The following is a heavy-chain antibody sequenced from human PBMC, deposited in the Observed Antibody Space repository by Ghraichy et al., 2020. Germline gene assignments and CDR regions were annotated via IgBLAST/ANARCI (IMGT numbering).Heavy chain of an antibody. CDR1: GFTFSSYA. V-gene: IGHV3-23*01. J-gene: IGHJ4*02. D-gene: IGHD3-22*01. CDR3: AKKGYYDSSGYYYAFWNYFDC. Sequence: GGSLRLSCAASGFTFSSYAMNWVRQAPGKGLEWVSAISGSGGSTYYADSVKGRFTISRDNSKNTLYLQMNSLRAEDTAVYYCAKKGYYDSSGYYYAFWNYFDCWGQGTLVTVSS. CDR2: ISGSGGST.